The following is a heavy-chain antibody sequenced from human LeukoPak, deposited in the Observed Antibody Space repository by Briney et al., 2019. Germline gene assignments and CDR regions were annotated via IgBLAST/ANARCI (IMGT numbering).Heavy chain of an antibody. CDR1: GFTFSSYA. CDR3: ARDLTMIVVVTPHYFDY. D-gene: IGHD3-22*01. J-gene: IGHJ4*02. V-gene: IGHV3-23*01. CDR2: ISGSGGST. Sequence: QSGGSLRLSCAASGFTFSSYAMSWVRQAPGKGLEWVSAISGSGGSTYYADSVKGRFTISRDNAKNSLYLQMNSLRAEDTAVYYCARDLTMIVVVTPHYFDYWGQGTLVTVSS.